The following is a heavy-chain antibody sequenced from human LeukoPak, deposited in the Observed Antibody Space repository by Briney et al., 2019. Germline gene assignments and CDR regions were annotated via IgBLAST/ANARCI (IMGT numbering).Heavy chain of an antibody. CDR1: GFTFSSYE. D-gene: IGHD3-10*01. V-gene: IGHV3-48*03. CDR2: ISSSGSTI. J-gene: IGHJ4*02. Sequence: GGSLRLSCAASGFTFSSYEMNWVRQAPGKGLEWVSYISSSGSTIYYADSVKGRFTISGDNAKNSLYLQMNSLRAEDTAVYYCARGLWFGEFYWDQGTLVTVSS. CDR3: ARGLWFGEFY.